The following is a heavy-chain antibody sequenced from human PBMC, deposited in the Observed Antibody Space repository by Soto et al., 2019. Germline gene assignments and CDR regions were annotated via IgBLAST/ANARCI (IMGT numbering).Heavy chain of an antibody. CDR2: IYSGGTT. V-gene: IGHV3-53*01. J-gene: IGHJ3*01. CDR3: ARDRPLERAFDF. CDR1: ELTVSNNY. Sequence: GGSLRLSCAASELTVSNNYMTWVRQAPGKGLEWVSVIYSGGTTYYADSVKGRFIISRDISKNTVSLEMKSLRAEDTAVYYCARDRPLERAFDFWGQGQWSPSPQ.